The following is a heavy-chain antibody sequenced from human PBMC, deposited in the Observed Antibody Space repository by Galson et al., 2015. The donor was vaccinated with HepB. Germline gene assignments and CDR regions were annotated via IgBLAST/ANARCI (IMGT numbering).Heavy chain of an antibody. Sequence: SLRLSCAASGFTLSNYWMSWVRQAPGKGLEWVANINEDGSEKYYVDSVKGRFTISRDNAKNSLYLQMNSLRAEDTAVYYCARGGWGLAYWGQGTLVTVSS. D-gene: IGHD6-19*01. J-gene: IGHJ4*02. CDR1: GFTLSNYW. CDR2: INEDGSEK. CDR3: ARGGWGLAY. V-gene: IGHV3-7*01.